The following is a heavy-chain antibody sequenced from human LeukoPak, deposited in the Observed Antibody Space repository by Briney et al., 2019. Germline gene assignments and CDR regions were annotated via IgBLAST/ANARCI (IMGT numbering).Heavy chain of an antibody. CDR3: VRQSLSGYGDYESAFDI. J-gene: IGHJ3*02. D-gene: IGHD5-12*01. Sequence: SETLSLTCIVSGVSISSSGYYWDWIRQPPGKGLEWIGNFYYTGSTYYNPSLKSRITISVDTSKNQSSLKLRSLTAPETAVHYRVRQSLSGYGDYESAFDIWGQGTMVTVSS. CDR1: GVSISSSGYY. V-gene: IGHV4-39*01. CDR2: FYYTGST.